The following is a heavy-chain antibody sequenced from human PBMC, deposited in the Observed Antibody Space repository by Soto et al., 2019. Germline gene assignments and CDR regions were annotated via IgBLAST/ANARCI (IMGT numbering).Heavy chain of an antibody. V-gene: IGHV4-4*07. CDR2: IYTSGST. CDR3: ARIIGDNWNYFYGMDV. D-gene: IGHD1-20*01. Sequence: SETLSLTCTVSGGSISSYYCSWIRQRAGKGLEWIGRIYTSGSTNYNPSLKSRVTMSVDTSKNQFSLKLSSVTAADTAVYYCARIIGDNWNYFYGMDVWGQGTTVTVSS. CDR1: GGSISSYY. J-gene: IGHJ6*02.